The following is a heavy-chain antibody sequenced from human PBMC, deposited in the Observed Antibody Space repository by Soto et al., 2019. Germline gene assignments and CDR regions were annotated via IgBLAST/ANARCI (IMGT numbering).Heavy chain of an antibody. Sequence: GESLKISCRGSGYDFNTNWFGWVRQLPGKGLEWVGIMYPGDSDTRYNPSLQGHVTLSADVTVSTAFLQWRSLKTSDTGMYFCARLPRDCNKTSCYYADHWGHGAQVTVSS. CDR1: GYDFNTNW. D-gene: IGHD2-2*01. CDR2: MYPGDSDT. V-gene: IGHV5-51*01. J-gene: IGHJ4*01. CDR3: ARLPRDCNKTSCYYADH.